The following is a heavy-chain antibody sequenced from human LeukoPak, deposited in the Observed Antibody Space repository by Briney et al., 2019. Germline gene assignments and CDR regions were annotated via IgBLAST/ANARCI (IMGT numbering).Heavy chain of an antibody. J-gene: IGHJ4*02. Sequence: SQTLSLTCAISGDSVSSKSAAWNWIRQSPSRGLEWLGRTYYRSKWYNDYAVSVKSRITINPDTSKNQFSLQLNSVTPEDTAVYYCARDRMVRGVIIAGFFDYWGQGTLVTVSS. CDR2: TYYRSKWYN. V-gene: IGHV6-1*01. CDR1: GDSVSSKSAA. CDR3: ARDRMVRGVIIAGFFDY. D-gene: IGHD3-10*01.